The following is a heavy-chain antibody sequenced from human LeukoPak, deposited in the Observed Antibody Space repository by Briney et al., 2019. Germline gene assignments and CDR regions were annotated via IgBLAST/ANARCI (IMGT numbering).Heavy chain of an antibody. V-gene: IGHV3-30*02. CDR1: GFTFSSSG. CDR2: IRFDGSTQ. J-gene: IGHJ4*02. D-gene: IGHD1-26*01. Sequence: GGSLRLSCTASGFTFSSSGMNWVRQAPGKGLEWVAFIRFDGSTQYYADSVKGRFTASRDNSKNTLYLQMNSLRDEDTAVYYCATETRGSYSEYWGQGTLLTVSS. CDR3: ATETRGSYSEY.